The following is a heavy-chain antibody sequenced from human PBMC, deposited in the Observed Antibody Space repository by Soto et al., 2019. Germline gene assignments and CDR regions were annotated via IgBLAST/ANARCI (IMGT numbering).Heavy chain of an antibody. J-gene: IGHJ4*02. CDR3: AKSATVPAAIAY. CDR2: VNAGNGNT. D-gene: IGHD2-2*02. V-gene: IGHV1-3*01. CDR1: GYTFSSYS. Sequence: GASVEVSCKASGYTFSSYSMHLVRPGPGQRLEWMGWVNAGNGNTKYSQKFQGRVTITRDTSASTAYMELSSLRSEDTAVYYCAKSATVPAAIAYWGQGTLVTVSS.